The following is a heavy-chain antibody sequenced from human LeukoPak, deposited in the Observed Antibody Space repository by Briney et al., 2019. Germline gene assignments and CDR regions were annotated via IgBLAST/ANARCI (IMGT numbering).Heavy chain of an antibody. CDR3: ARGPPNWGYDY. CDR1: GYTFTSYD. Sequence: ASVKVSCKASGYTFTSYDINWVRQVTGQGLEWMGWMSPNSGHTGYAQKFQGRVTMTRSTSMSTAYMELSSLKSEDTAVYFCARGPPNWGYDYWGQGTLVTVSS. CDR2: MSPNSGHT. D-gene: IGHD7-27*01. V-gene: IGHV1-8*01. J-gene: IGHJ4*02.